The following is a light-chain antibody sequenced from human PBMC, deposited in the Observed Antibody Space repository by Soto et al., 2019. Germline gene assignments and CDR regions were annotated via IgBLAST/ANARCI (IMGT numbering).Light chain of an antibody. J-gene: IGLJ1*01. CDR2: SNN. CDR3: AAWDDILNGPGV. Sequence: QSVLTQPPSASGTPGQRVTISCSGSSSNIGSNTVNWYQQLPGTAPKLLIYSNNQRPSGVPDRFSGSKSGTSASLAISGLQSEDEADYYCAAWDDILNGPGVFGTGTKLTVL. V-gene: IGLV1-44*01. CDR1: SSNIGSNT.